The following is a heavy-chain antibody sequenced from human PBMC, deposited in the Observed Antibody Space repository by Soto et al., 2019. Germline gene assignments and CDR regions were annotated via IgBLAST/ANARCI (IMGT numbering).Heavy chain of an antibody. J-gene: IGHJ4*02. CDR3: AKEFGSTWIDH. CDR1: RFTLTTYG. CDR2: MSYDGTKE. D-gene: IGHD6-13*01. V-gene: IGHV3-30*18. Sequence: GGSLRLSCAASRFTLTTYGMHWARQAPGKGLEWVAAMSYDGTKEYYADSVKGRFTISRDSSRNTLFLQLNSLRAEDTAVYYCAKEFGSTWIDHWGEGTLVTVS.